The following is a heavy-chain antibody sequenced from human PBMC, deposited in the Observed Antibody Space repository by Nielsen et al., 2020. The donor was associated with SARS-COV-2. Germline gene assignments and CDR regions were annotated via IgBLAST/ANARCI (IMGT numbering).Heavy chain of an antibody. J-gene: IGHJ5*02. D-gene: IGHD2-15*01. CDR2: ISGSGGST. Sequence: GGSLRLSCAASGFTFSDYYMSWIRQAPGKGLEWVSAISGSGGSTYYADSVKGRFTISRDNSKNTLYLQMNSLRAEDTAVYYCAKDVLLGYCSGGSCSRGWFDPWGQGTLVTVSS. CDR1: GFTFSDYY. CDR3: AKDVLLGYCSGGSCSRGWFDP. V-gene: IGHV3-23*01.